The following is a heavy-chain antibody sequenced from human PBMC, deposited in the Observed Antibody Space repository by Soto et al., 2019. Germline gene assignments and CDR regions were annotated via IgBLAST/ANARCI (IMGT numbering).Heavy chain of an antibody. Sequence: PGGSLRLSYVASEFTFSSHAMSWIRKAPGKGLEWVSAISGSGGSTYYADSVKGRFTISRDNSKNTVHLQMNSLRAEDTAVYYCAKGGSCSSTSCSYDAFDIWGQGTMVTVSS. CDR3: AKGGSCSSTSCSYDAFDI. D-gene: IGHD2-2*01. J-gene: IGHJ3*02. V-gene: IGHV3-23*01. CDR1: EFTFSSHA. CDR2: ISGSGGST.